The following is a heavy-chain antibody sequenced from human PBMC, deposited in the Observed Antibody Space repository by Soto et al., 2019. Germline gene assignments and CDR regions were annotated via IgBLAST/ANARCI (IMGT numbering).Heavy chain of an antibody. CDR1: GFTFSSYD. D-gene: IGHD5-12*01. V-gene: IGHV3-13*01. CDR3: ARSPGLRDGYNLGNLDY. Sequence: LGGSLRLSCAASGFTFSSYDMHWVRQATGKGLEWVSAIGTAGDTYYPGSVKGRFTISRENAKNSLYLQMNSLRAEDTAVYYCARSPGLRDGYNLGNLDYWGQGTLVTVSS. CDR2: IGTAGDT. J-gene: IGHJ4*02.